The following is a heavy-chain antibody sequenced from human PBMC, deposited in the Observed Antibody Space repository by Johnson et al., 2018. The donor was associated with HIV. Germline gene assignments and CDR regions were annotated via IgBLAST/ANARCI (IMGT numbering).Heavy chain of an antibody. V-gene: IGHV3-30*18. CDR1: GFTFSNHH. D-gene: IGHD2-2*01. J-gene: IGHJ3*02. CDR2: ISYDGTKT. CDR3: AKDGDDGDEADGTKGAFDI. Sequence: VQLVESGGGLVQPGGSLRLSCAASGFTFSNHHMTWVRQAPGKGLEWVALISYDGTKTYYVDSVKARFTISRDDARNTLYLQMNSLRVEDTALYYCAKDGDDGDEADGTKGAFDIWGQGTMVTVSS.